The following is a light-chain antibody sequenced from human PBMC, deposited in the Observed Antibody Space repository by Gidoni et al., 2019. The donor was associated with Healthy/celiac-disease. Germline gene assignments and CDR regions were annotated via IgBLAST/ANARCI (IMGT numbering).Light chain of an antibody. CDR3: QQYGSSLIT. Sequence: IVLTQSPGTLSLSPGERATLSCRASQSVSSSYLAWYQQKPGQAPRLLIYGASSMATGIPDRFSGSGSGTDFTLTISRLEPEDFAVYYCQQYGSSLITFGQGTRLEIK. V-gene: IGKV3-20*01. CDR2: GAS. J-gene: IGKJ5*01. CDR1: QSVSSSY.